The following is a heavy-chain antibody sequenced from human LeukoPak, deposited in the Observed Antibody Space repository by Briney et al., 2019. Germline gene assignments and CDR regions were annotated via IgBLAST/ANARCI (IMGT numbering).Heavy chain of an antibody. Sequence: GGSLRLSCAASGFSFSTYGMHWVRQAPGKGLEWVSAISGSGGSTYYADSVKGRFTISRDNSKNTLYLQMNSLRAEDTAVYYCAKRTAAGDTYYFDYWGQGTLVTVSS. J-gene: IGHJ4*02. CDR3: AKRTAAGDTYYFDY. D-gene: IGHD6-13*01. V-gene: IGHV3-23*01. CDR2: ISGSGGST. CDR1: GFSFSTYG.